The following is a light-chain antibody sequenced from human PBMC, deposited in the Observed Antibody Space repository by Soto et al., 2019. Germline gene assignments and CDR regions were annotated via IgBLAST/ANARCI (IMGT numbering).Light chain of an antibody. CDR3: QKYNSAPRT. CDR2: AAS. V-gene: IGKV1-27*01. Sequence: DIQMTQSPSSLAASVGDRVTITCRASQGIIDYLAWYQQKPGKAPKLLIYAASTLQSGVPSRFSGSGAETDFTLTITSLQPEDVATYYCQKYNSAPRTFDQGTKVELK. J-gene: IGKJ1*01. CDR1: QGIIDY.